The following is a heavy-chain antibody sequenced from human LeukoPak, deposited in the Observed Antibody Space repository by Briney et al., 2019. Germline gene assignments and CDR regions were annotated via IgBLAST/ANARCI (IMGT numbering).Heavy chain of an antibody. J-gene: IGHJ4*02. CDR3: ARDDPFTYRGDFDY. Sequence: GGSLRLSCAASGFTFSSYSINWVRQAPGKGLEWVSSISSSSDYIYYADSVKGRFTISRDNAKKSLYLQMNSLRAEDTAVYYCARDDPFTYRGDFDYWGQGTLVTVSS. CDR1: GFTFSSYS. D-gene: IGHD1-26*01. V-gene: IGHV3-21*01. CDR2: ISSSSDYI.